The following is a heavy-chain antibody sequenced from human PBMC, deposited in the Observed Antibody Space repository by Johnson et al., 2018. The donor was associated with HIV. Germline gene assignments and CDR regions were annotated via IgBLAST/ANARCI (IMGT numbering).Heavy chain of an antibody. CDR1: GFTFSSYG. J-gene: IGHJ3*02. Sequence: QVQLVESGGGVVQPGRSLRLSCAASGFTFSSYGMHWVRQAPGKGLEWVAVIWYDGSNKYYADSVKGRFTISRDNSKNTLYLQMNSLRAEDTAVYYCAKDGAWGADAFDIWGQGTIVTVSS. D-gene: IGHD3-16*01. V-gene: IGHV3-33*06. CDR3: AKDGAWGADAFDI. CDR2: IWYDGSNK.